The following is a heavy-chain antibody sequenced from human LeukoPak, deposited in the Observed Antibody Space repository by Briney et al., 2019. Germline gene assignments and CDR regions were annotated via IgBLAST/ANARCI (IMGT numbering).Heavy chain of an antibody. CDR1: GFTFSSYS. Sequence: GGSLRLSCATSGFTFSSYSMNWVRQAPGTGLEWVSSISSGSDYIYYADSVKGRFTISRDNAKNSLYLQMTSLRAEDTAVYYCASTNHYYGSGTYDYYFDYWGQETLLTVSS. CDR2: ISSGSDYI. D-gene: IGHD3-10*01. J-gene: IGHJ4*02. V-gene: IGHV3-21*01. CDR3: ASTNHYYGSGTYDYYFDY.